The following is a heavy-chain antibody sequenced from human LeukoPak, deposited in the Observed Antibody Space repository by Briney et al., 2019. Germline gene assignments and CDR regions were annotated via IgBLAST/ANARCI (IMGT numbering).Heavy chain of an antibody. J-gene: IGHJ4*02. Sequence: GGSLRLSCAASDFSFITYAMSWVRQAPGKGLEWVSTISGVGDATYYADSVKGRFTISRDNSKNTLDLQMNSLRAEDTAVYYCARDSLMLRGPLVIYYFDFWGQGTLVTVSS. CDR3: ARDSLMLRGPLVIYYFDF. V-gene: IGHV3-23*01. CDR2: ISGVGDAT. CDR1: DFSFITYA. D-gene: IGHD3-10*01.